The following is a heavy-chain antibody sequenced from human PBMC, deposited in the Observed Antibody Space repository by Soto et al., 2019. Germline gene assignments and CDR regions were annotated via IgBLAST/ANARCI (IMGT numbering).Heavy chain of an antibody. CDR3: ARDNPGIAVASAWFDP. V-gene: IGHV1-69*01. CDR2: IIPIFGTA. Sequence: QVQLVQSGAEVKTPGSSVQVSCKASGGTFSSYALSWVRQAPGQGLEWMGGIIPIFGTAHFAQKFQGRVTITADESTSTAYMELSSLRSEDTAVYDCARDNPGIAVASAWFDPWGQGTLVTVSS. J-gene: IGHJ5*02. D-gene: IGHD6-19*01. CDR1: GGTFSSYA.